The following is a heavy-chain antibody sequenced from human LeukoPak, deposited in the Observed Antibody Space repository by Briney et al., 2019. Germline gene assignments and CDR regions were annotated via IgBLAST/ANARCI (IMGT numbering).Heavy chain of an antibody. CDR3: ARDRGGSIQLWLVY. CDR1: GYTFTGYY. J-gene: IGHJ4*02. V-gene: IGHV1-2*02. Sequence: ASVKVSCKASGYTFTGYYMHWVRQAPGQGLEWMGWIDPNSGGTNYAQKFQGRVTMTRDTSISTAYMELSRLRSEDTAVYYCARDRGGSIQLWLVYWGQGTLVTVSS. D-gene: IGHD5-18*01. CDR2: IDPNSGGT.